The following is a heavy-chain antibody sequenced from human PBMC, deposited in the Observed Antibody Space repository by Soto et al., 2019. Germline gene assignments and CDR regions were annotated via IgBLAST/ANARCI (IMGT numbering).Heavy chain of an antibody. Sequence: GASVKVSCKASGYTFTSYGISWVRQAPGQGLEWMGWISPDNGDTNYAQKFQGRVTMTEDTSTGTAYMELSSLRSEDTAVYYCAIMGGTMVLSPRGAFDIWGQGTMVTVSS. CDR2: ISPDNGDT. V-gene: IGHV1-18*01. CDR3: AIMGGTMVLSPRGAFDI. CDR1: GYTFTSYG. J-gene: IGHJ3*02. D-gene: IGHD3-10*01.